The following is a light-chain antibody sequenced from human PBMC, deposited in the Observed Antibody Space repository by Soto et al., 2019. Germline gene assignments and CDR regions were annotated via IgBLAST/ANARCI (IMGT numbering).Light chain of an antibody. CDR2: EAT. Sequence: QPSRTQPAAVSLSPGKSIPISCSGTTSDFVSYNVVSWYQQYPAKAPKLMIYEATKRPSGVSNRFSGSKSDNTASLTISGLQAEDEAHYYCCSYTGRSTRYVFGPGTKVTVL. V-gene: IGLV2-23*01. J-gene: IGLJ1*01. CDR1: TSDFVSYNV. CDR3: CSYTGRSTRYV.